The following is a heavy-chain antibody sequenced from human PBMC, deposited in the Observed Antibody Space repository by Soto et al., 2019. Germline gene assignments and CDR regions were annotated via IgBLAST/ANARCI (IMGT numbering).Heavy chain of an antibody. CDR2: ISSSSSYI. V-gene: IGHV3-21*04. D-gene: IGHD6-19*01. J-gene: IGHJ4*02. CDR3: SRVYCSGWEGPGRF. CDR1: GFTFSSYS. Sequence: GGSLRLSCAASGFTFSSYSMNWVRQAPGKGLEWVSSISSSSSYIYYADSVKGRFTISRDNAKNSLYLQMNSLRAEDTAVYYWSRVYCSGWEGPGRFWGQGTLVTVSS.